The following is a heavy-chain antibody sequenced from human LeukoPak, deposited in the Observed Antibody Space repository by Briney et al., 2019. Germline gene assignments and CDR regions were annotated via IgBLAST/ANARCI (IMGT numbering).Heavy chain of an antibody. CDR1: GFTFTSPA. CDR2: IVVGSGNT. CDR3: AASSLYSSSTSDY. D-gene: IGHD6-6*01. V-gene: IGHV1-58*01. J-gene: IGHJ4*02. Sequence: SVKVSCKASGFTFTSPAVQWVRQARGQRLEWIGWIVVGSGNTNYAQKFQERVTITRDMSTSTAYMELSSLRSEDTAVYYCAASSLYSSSTSDYWGQGTLVTVSS.